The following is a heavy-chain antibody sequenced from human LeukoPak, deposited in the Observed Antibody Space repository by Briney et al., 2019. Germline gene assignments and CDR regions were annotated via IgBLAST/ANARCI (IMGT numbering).Heavy chain of an antibody. J-gene: IGHJ4*02. CDR3: ARCTTGKTFGSLREIKKSREIDY. CDR1: GFTFSGYS. V-gene: IGHV3-21*01. D-gene: IGHD1-1*01. CDR2: ISSSSSYI. Sequence: GGSLRLSCAASGFTFSGYSMNWVRQAPGKGLEWVSSISSSSSYIYYADSVRGRFTISRDNAKNSLFLQMNSLRGEDTAVYYCARCTTGKTFGSLREIKKSREIDYWGQGTLVTVSS.